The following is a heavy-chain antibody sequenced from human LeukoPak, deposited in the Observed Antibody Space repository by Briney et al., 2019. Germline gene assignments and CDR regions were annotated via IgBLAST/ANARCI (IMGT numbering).Heavy chain of an antibody. Sequence: SETLSLTCTVSGGSISSYYWSWIRQPPGKGLEWIGYIYTSGSTNYNPSLKSRVTLSVDTSKNQFSLKLSSVTAADTAVYYCARHSLNWAFDYWGQGTLVTVSS. CDR2: IYTSGST. D-gene: IGHD2-8*02. V-gene: IGHV4-4*09. CDR1: GGSISSYY. CDR3: ARHSLNWAFDY. J-gene: IGHJ4*02.